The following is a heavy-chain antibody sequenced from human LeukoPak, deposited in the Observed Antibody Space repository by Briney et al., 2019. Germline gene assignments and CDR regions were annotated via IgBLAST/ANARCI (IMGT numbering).Heavy chain of an antibody. V-gene: IGHV7-4-1*02. Sequence: ASVKVSCKASGYTFSSCAINWVRQAPGQGLEYMGWIDAKTGNPTYAQGFTGRFVFSLDTSVSTAYLQISSLKAEDTAVYYCAIHPSDSSGYFSYWGQGALVTVSS. CDR1: GYTFSSCA. CDR2: IDAKTGNP. CDR3: AIHPSDSSGYFSY. D-gene: IGHD3-22*01. J-gene: IGHJ4*02.